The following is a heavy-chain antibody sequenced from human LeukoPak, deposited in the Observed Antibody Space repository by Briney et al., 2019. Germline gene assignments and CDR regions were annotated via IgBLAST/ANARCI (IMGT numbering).Heavy chain of an antibody. Sequence: GGSLRLSCAASGLTFSAYWMHWVRQAPGKGLVWVARLNSDGSTTDYADSVRGRFTISRDNARNTLYLQMNSLRADDTAVYYCARAGQYRFDYWGQGTLVTVSS. CDR2: LNSDGSTT. D-gene: IGHD2-2*01. CDR3: ARAGQYRFDY. J-gene: IGHJ4*02. V-gene: IGHV3-74*01. CDR1: GLTFSAYW.